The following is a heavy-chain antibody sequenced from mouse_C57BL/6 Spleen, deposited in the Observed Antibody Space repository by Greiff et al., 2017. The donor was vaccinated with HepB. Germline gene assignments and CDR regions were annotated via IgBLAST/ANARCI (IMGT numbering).Heavy chain of an antibody. CDR1: GYTFTDYY. J-gene: IGHJ2*01. D-gene: IGHD4-1*01. V-gene: IGHV1-19*01. Sequence: EVQLQESGPVLVKPGASVKMSCKASGYTFTDYYMNWVKQSHGKSLEWIGVINPYNGGTSYNQKFKGKATLTVDKSSSTAYMELNSLTSEDSAVYYCARGAGTGGDYFDYWGQGTTLTVSS. CDR2: INPYNGGT. CDR3: ARGAGTGGDYFDY.